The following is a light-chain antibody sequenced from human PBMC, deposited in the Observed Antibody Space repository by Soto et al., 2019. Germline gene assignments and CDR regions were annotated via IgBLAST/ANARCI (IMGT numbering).Light chain of an antibody. V-gene: IGLV1-47*02. CDR2: SNN. CDR1: RSNIGSNY. CDR3: AAWDDNISGWV. Sequence: QSVLTQPPSASATPGQRVSISCSGSRSNIGSNYVYWYQQLPGAAPRLLMYSNNQRPSGVPGRFSVSKSGTSASLAISGLRSEDEADYYCAAWDDNISGWVFGGGTKLTVL. J-gene: IGLJ3*02.